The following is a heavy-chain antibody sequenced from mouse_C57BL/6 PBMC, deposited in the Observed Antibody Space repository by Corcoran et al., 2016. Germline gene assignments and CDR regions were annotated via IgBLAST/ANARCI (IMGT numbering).Heavy chain of an antibody. CDR1: GYSITSGYY. Sequence: DVQLQESGPGLVKPSQSLSLTCSVTGYSITSGYYWNWIRQFPGNKLEWMGYISYDGSNNNNPSLKNRISITRDTSKNQFFLKLNSVTTEDTATYYWARGGGSSGCFAYGGQGTLVTVSA. CDR3: ARGGGSSGCFAY. V-gene: IGHV3-6*01. J-gene: IGHJ3*01. CDR2: ISYDGSN. D-gene: IGHD3-2*02.